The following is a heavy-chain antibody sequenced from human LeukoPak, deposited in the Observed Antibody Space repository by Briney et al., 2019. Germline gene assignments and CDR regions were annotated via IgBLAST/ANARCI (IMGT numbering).Heavy chain of an antibody. J-gene: IGHJ4*02. D-gene: IGHD3-22*01. V-gene: IGHV3-23*01. Sequence: GGSLRPSCAASGFTCSSYARSWVRQAPAKGLEWVSAISGSGGSTYYADSVKGRFTISRDNSKNTLYLQMNSLRAEDTAVYYCAKDRSMIVVVINHYWGQGTLVTVSS. CDR2: ISGSGGST. CDR1: GFTCSSYA. CDR3: AKDRSMIVVVINHY.